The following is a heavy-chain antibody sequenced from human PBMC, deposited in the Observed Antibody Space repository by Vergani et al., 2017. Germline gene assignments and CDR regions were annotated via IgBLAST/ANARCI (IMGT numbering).Heavy chain of an antibody. V-gene: IGHV4-39*01. CDR2: IYYSGST. D-gene: IGHD6-19*01. J-gene: IGHJ4*02. Sequence: QLQLQESGPGLVKPSETLSLTCTVSGGSISSSSYYWGWIRQPPGKGLEWIGSIYYSGSTYYNPSLTSRVTISVDTSKNQFSLKLSSVAAADTAVYYCARGHSSGWCLKYYFDYWGQGTLVTVSS. CDR1: GGSISSSSYY. CDR3: ARGHSSGWCLKYYFDY.